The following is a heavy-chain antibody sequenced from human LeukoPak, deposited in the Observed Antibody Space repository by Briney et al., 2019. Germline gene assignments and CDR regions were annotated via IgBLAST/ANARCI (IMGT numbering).Heavy chain of an antibody. J-gene: IGHJ6*03. D-gene: IGHD2-2*01. CDR1: GGSFSGYY. CDR2: INHSGST. Sequence: RASETLSLTCAVYGGSFSGYYWSWIRQPPGKGLEWIGEINHSGSTNYNPSLKSRVTISVDTSKNQFSLKLSSVTAADTAVYYCARGGSRTWDYDYSYYMDVWGKGTTVTVSS. CDR3: ARGGSRTWDYDYSYYMDV. V-gene: IGHV4-34*01.